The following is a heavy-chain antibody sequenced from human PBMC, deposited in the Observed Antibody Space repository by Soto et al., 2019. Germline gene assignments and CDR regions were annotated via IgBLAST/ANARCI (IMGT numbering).Heavy chain of an antibody. CDR2: IYYSGST. V-gene: IGHV4-59*01. Sequence: QVQLQESGPGLVKPSETLSLTCTDSGGSISSYYWSWIRQPPGKGLEWIGCIYYSGSTNYNPSLKSRVTISVDTSKNQFSLNLRSVTAADTAVYYCARGRWLQLIYFDYWGQGTLVTVSS. J-gene: IGHJ4*02. D-gene: IGHD5-12*01. CDR1: GGSISSYY. CDR3: ARGRWLQLIYFDY.